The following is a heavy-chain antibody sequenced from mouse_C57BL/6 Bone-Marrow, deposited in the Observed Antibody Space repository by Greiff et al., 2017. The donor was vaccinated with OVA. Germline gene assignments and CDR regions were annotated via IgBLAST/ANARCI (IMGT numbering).Heavy chain of an antibody. D-gene: IGHD2-5*01. J-gene: IGHJ4*01. CDR3: TRGYRNYYAMDY. V-gene: IGHV1-15*01. CDR1: GYTFTDYE. Sequence: QVQLQQSGAELVRPGASVTLSCKASGYTFTDYEMHWVKQTPVHGLEWIGAIDPETGGTDYNQKFKGKAILTADKSSSSAYMELRSLTSEDSAVYYCTRGYRNYYAMDYWGQGTSVTVSS. CDR2: IDPETGGT.